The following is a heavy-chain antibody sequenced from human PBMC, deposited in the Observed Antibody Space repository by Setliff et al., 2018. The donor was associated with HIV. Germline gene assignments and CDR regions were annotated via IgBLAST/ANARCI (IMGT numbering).Heavy chain of an antibody. V-gene: IGHV5-51*01. Sequence: GESLTISCQDSGYSFDRYWIGWVRQMPGKGLEWMGIIYPGDSDTRYSTSFQGQVTISVDKSISTAYLQWSSLKASDSAMYYCARCGYSYGSYGMDVWGQGTKVTVSS. D-gene: IGHD5-12*01. CDR3: ARCGYSYGSYGMDV. CDR1: GYSFDRYW. CDR2: IYPGDSDT. J-gene: IGHJ6*02.